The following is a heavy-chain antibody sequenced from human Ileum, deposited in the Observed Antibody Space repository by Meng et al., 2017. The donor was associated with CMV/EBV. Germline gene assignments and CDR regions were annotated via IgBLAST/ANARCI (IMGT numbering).Heavy chain of an antibody. D-gene: IGHD6-19*01. Sequence: RGSLKISCAASGFTFSDHYMDWVRQAPGKGLEWVGRTRNKANSYTTEYAASVKGRFTISRDDSKNSLYLQMNSLKTEDTAVYYCARVGIAVAGTDYWGQGTLVTVSS. CDR2: TRNKANSYTT. J-gene: IGHJ4*02. CDR3: ARVGIAVAGTDY. CDR1: GFTFSDHY. V-gene: IGHV3-72*01.